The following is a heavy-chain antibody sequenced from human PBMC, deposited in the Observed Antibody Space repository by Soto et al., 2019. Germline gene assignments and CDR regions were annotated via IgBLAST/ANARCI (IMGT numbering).Heavy chain of an antibody. D-gene: IGHD6-13*01. CDR2: IYPGDHET. Sequence: LGESLKISCQCSGYTFSNFWIDWVRQLPGQGLEWMGIIYPGDHETRYSPSFLGKVTISAETSINTAYLQWSSLEASDSAIYFCARSPRSSPYFDFWGQGALVTVSS. CDR3: ARSPRSSPYFDF. CDR1: GYTFSNFW. V-gene: IGHV5-51*01. J-gene: IGHJ4*02.